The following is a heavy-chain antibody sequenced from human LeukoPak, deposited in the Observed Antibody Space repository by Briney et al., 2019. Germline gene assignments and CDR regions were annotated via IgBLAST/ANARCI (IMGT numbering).Heavy chain of an antibody. CDR2: IWYDGSNK. CDR1: GFTFSNYD. V-gene: IGHV3-33*01. J-gene: IGHJ3*02. CDR3: ARDDYGGKLDI. D-gene: IGHD4-23*01. Sequence: GRSLRLSCAASGFTFSNYDMHWVRQAPGKGLEWVAVIWYDGSNKYYADSVKGRFTISRDNSKNTLYLQMNSLRAEDTAVYYCARDDYGGKLDIWGQGTVVTVSS.